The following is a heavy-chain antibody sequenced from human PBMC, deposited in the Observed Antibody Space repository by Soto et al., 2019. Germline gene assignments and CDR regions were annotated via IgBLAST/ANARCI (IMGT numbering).Heavy chain of an antibody. Sequence: QVQLVESGGGLVKPGGSLRLSCAASGFTFSDYYMSWIRQAPGKGLEWVSYISSSSSYTNYADSVKGRFTISRDNAKNSLYLQMNRLRAEDTAVYYCARAVRDIVVVPAAIVYYYYYGMDVWGQGTTVTVSS. D-gene: IGHD2-2*01. CDR3: ARAVRDIVVVPAAIVYYYYYGMDV. J-gene: IGHJ6*02. V-gene: IGHV3-11*06. CDR2: ISSSSSYT. CDR1: GFTFSDYY.